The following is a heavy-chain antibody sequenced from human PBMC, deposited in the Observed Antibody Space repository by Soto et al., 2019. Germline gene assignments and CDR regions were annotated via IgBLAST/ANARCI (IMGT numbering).Heavy chain of an antibody. CDR1: GGSISSYY. CDR3: ARVGCAPWGAFDI. J-gene: IGHJ3*02. D-gene: IGHD1-26*01. CDR2: IFYSGTI. V-gene: IGHV4-59*01. Sequence: QVQLQESGPGLVKPSETLSLTCTVSGGSISSYYWSWIRQPPGKGLEWIGYIFYSGTINYNPSLTSRVTVSVATSKNQFSLKLSSVTAADTAVYYCARVGCAPWGAFDIWGKGTMVTVSS.